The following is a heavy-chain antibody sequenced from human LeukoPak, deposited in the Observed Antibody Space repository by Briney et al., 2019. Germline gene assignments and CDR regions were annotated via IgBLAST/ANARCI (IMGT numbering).Heavy chain of an antibody. V-gene: IGHV3-43*02. CDR1: GFTFDDYA. J-gene: IGHJ4*02. CDR3: AKDHSVLQWLGDFDY. CDR2: ISGDGDST. Sequence: PGGSLRLSCAASGFTFDDYAMHWVRQAPGKGLEWVSLISGDGDSTYYADSVKGRFTISRDNSKNSLYLQMNSLRTEDTALYYCAKDHSVLQWLGDFDYWGQGTLVTVSS. D-gene: IGHD6-19*01.